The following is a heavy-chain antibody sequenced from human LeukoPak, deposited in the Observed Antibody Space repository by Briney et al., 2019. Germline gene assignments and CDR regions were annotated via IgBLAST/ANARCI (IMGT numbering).Heavy chain of an antibody. CDR2: INPGTGDT. CDR1: GYNFNDFD. D-gene: IGHD2/OR15-2a*01. V-gene: IGHV1-8*01. CDR3: ARNMALDY. Sequence: ASVKVSCKTTGYNFNDFDINWVRQAAGQGLEWMGRINPGTGDTDYSQKFQGRVTMSKDTSTRTVYMQLTSLRSDDAAVYYCARNMALDYWGQGSLVTVS. J-gene: IGHJ4*02.